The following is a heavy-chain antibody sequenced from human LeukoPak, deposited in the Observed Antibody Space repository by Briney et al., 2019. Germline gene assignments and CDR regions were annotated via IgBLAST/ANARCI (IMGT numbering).Heavy chain of an antibody. CDR1: GFTVSNNY. D-gene: IGHD1-26*01. CDR2: IHIGGDT. J-gene: IGHJ4*02. V-gene: IGHV3-53*01. Sequence: GSLRLSCAASGFTVSNNYMTWVRQAPGKGLEWVSVIHIGGDTYYADSVKGRFTISRDNSKNTLYLQMNSLRVEDTAVYYCARDLVGATVPDWGQGTQVTVSS. CDR3: ARDLVGATVPD.